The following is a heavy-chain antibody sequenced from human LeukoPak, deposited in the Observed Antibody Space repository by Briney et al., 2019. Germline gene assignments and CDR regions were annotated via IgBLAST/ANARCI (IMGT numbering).Heavy chain of an antibody. CDR2: INPTGDSA. D-gene: IGHD2-8*02. Sequence: ASVKVSCKASGYTFTGNWIHWVRQAPGQGLEWMGVINPTGDSAAYAQKFRGRITMTRDTSTNTDYMELSSLRSDDTAVYYCARDVSNETSWWCDYWGQGTLVIVSS. CDR3: ARDVSNETSWWCDY. CDR1: GYTFTGNW. J-gene: IGHJ4*02. V-gene: IGHV1-46*01.